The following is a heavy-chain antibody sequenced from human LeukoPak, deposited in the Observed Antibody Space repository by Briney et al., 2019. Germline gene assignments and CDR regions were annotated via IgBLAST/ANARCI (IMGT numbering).Heavy chain of an antibody. CDR1: GFTFSDYS. CDR2: IGIDSGNT. Sequence: GGSLRLSCAASGFTFSDYSMNWVRQAPGEGLEWISYIGIDSGNTNYAGSVKGRFTISGDKAENSLYLQMNSLRVEDTAVYYCARDYKYAFDNWGQGTLVTVSS. J-gene: IGHJ4*02. V-gene: IGHV3-48*01. CDR3: ARDYKYAFDN. D-gene: IGHD5-24*01.